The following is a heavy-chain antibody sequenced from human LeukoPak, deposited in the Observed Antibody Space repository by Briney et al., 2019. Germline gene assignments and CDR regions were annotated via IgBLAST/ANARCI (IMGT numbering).Heavy chain of an antibody. Sequence: SGTLSLTCTVSGGSISSYYWSWIRQPPGKGLEWIGYIYYSGSTNYNPSLKSRVTISVDTSKNQFSLKLSSVTAADTAVYYCAREAQAGNFDYWGQGTLVTVSS. J-gene: IGHJ4*02. CDR3: AREAQAGNFDY. D-gene: IGHD3-10*01. V-gene: IGHV4-59*01. CDR2: IYYSGST. CDR1: GGSISSYY.